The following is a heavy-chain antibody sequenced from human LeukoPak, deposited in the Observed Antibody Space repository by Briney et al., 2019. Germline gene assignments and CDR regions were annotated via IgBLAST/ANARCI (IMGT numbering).Heavy chain of an antibody. J-gene: IGHJ6*04. CDR3: ARDDYNNYYYGMDV. D-gene: IGHD4-11*01. CDR1: GGSISSGDYY. Sequence: SQTLSLTCTVSGGSISSGDYYWSWIRQPPGKGLEWIGYIYYSGSTYYNPSLKSRVTISVDTSKNQFSLKLSSVTAADTAVCYCARDDYNNYYYGMDVWGKGTTVTVSS. CDR2: IYYSGST. V-gene: IGHV4-30-4*01.